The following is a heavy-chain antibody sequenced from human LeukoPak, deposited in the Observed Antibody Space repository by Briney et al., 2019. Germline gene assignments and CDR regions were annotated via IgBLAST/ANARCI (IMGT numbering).Heavy chain of an antibody. V-gene: IGHV3-53*01. J-gene: IGHJ6*02. Sequence: GGSLRLSCAASGFTVSTNYMNWVRQTPGKGLECVSVIYSDGDTYYADSVKGRFIISRDNTKNTLYLQMNSLRAEDTAVYYCARGRSGEVIFRVDHGMDVWGQGTTVTVSS. D-gene: IGHD3-3*01. CDR1: GFTVSTNY. CDR3: ARGRSGEVIFRVDHGMDV. CDR2: IYSDGDT.